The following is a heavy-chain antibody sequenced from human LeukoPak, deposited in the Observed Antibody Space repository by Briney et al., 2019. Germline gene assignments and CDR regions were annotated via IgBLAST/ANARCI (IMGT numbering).Heavy chain of an antibody. D-gene: IGHD2-2*01. Sequence: SVKVSCKASGGTFSSYAISWVRQAPGQGLEWMGGIIPIFGTANYAQKFQGRVTITADESTSTAYVELSSLRSEDTAVYYCARDRCSSTSCFRWLGWFDPWGQGTLVTVSS. V-gene: IGHV1-69*13. CDR2: IIPIFGTA. J-gene: IGHJ5*02. CDR3: ARDRCSSTSCFRWLGWFDP. CDR1: GGTFSSYA.